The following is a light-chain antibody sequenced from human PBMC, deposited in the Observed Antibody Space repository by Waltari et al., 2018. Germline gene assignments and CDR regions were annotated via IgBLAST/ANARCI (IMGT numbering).Light chain of an antibody. CDR2: VAS. CDR3: LQYYSNTFT. Sequence: DIRMTQSPSSLSASVGDRVTITCRASQTISNYLSWYQQRPGKPPKRLISVASNLETGVPSRFSGSGSGTDFTLTITGLQSEDFATYFCLQYYSNTFTFGPGTKLDVK. J-gene: IGKJ3*01. V-gene: IGKV1-17*01. CDR1: QTISNY.